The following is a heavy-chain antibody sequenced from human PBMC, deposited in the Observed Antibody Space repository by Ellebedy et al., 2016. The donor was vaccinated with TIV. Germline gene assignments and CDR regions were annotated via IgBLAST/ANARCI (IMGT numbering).Heavy chain of an antibody. D-gene: IGHD6-19*01. CDR1: GLPFTSYA. Sequence: GESLKISCEAFGLPFTSYAMSWVRQAPGKGLEWVSSISGNGGRTDYADSVKGRFTISRDNSNNSLYLQMNSLRAEDTAVYYCAKGSQWLGRTCFDYWGQGTLVTVSS. V-gene: IGHV3-23*01. CDR3: AKGSQWLGRTCFDY. J-gene: IGHJ4*02. CDR2: ISGNGGRT.